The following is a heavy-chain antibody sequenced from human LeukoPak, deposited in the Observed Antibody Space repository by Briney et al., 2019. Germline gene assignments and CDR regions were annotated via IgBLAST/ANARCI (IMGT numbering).Heavy chain of an antibody. V-gene: IGHV4-59*08. J-gene: IGHJ4*02. Sequence: SETLSLTCAVYGGSFSGYYWSWIRQSPGKGLEWIGYIYYSGSTNYNPSLKSRVTISVDTSKNQFSLKLSSVTAADTAVYYCARHVWLQPFDYWGQGTLVTVSS. D-gene: IGHD3-9*01. CDR2: IYYSGST. CDR1: GGSFSGYY. CDR3: ARHVWLQPFDY.